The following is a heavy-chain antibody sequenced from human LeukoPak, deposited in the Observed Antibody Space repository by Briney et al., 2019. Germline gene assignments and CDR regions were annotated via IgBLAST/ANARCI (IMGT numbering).Heavy chain of an antibody. Sequence: ASVKASCKASGGTFSSYAISWVRQAPGQGLEWMGGIIPISGTANYAQKFQGRVTITADESTSTAYMELSSLRSEDTAVYYCARGRDDNSGYYYGSFDYWGQGTLVTVSS. CDR3: ARGRDDNSGYYYGSFDY. CDR2: IIPISGTA. D-gene: IGHD3-22*01. V-gene: IGHV1-69*13. J-gene: IGHJ4*02. CDR1: GGTFSSYA.